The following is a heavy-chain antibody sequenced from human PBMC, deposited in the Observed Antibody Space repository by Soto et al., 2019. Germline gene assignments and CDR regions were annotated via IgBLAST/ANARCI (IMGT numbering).Heavy chain of an antibody. D-gene: IGHD6-13*01. Sequence: EAQRVASGGVLVQPGGSLRLSCAAAGFTFSNYEMNWVRQSPGKRLEYVSGISNNGAHTDSAKSVKGRCTISRDNSENTLYLQMGSLSAEDMAIYYCARRGYGSRWPNAYMCVLGKGTTVTVSS. J-gene: IGHJ6*03. CDR2: ISNNGAHT. CDR1: GFTFSNYE. V-gene: IGHV3-64*01. CDR3: ARRGYGSRWPNAYMCV.